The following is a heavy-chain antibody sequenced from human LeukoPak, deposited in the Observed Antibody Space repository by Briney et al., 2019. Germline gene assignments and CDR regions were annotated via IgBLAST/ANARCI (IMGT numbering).Heavy chain of an antibody. Sequence: SVKVSCKASGGTFSSYAISWVRQPPGQGLEWMGGIIPIFGTANYAQKFQGRVTITADESTSTAYMELSSLRSEDTAVYYCVWGSYNYYYYGMDVWGKGTTVTVSS. J-gene: IGHJ6*04. V-gene: IGHV1-69*01. CDR1: GGTFSSYA. CDR2: IIPIFGTA. CDR3: VWGSYNYYYYGMDV. D-gene: IGHD3-16*01.